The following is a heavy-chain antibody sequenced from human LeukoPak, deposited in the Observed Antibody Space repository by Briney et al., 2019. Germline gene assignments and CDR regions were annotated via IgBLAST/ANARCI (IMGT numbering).Heavy chain of an antibody. CDR3: AKNLETTRYFFDY. CDR2: ISESGDSA. V-gene: IGHV3-23*01. D-gene: IGHD1-7*01. J-gene: IGHJ4*02. Sequence: PGGSLRLSCAASGFTFSTYAMNWVRQAPGKGLDWVSSISESGDSAFYADSVKGRFTISRDNDKNTLYVQMNSLRAEDTAVYYCAKNLETTRYFFDYWGQGMLVTVSS. CDR1: GFTFSTYA.